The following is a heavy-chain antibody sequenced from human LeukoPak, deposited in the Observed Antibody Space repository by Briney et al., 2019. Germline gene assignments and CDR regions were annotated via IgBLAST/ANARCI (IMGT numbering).Heavy chain of an antibody. CDR1: GGSISITSYY. J-gene: IGHJ4*02. CDR2: VYFDGIT. Sequence: SETLSLTCTVSGGSISITSYYWAWIRQPPGKGLEWIASVYFDGITYYTPSLKSRLTISVDTSSNQFSLKVSSVTAEDTAVYYCATHSVSGADDYWGQGTLVTVSS. V-gene: IGHV4-39*01. D-gene: IGHD6-19*01. CDR3: ATHSVSGADDY.